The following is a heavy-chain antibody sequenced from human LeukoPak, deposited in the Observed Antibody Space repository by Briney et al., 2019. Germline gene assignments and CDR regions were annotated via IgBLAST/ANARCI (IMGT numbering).Heavy chain of an antibody. V-gene: IGHV3-23*01. D-gene: IGHD1-26*01. Sequence: GGSLRLSCAASGFTFSTFAMIWVRQPPGKGLEWVSSIFPSGGEIHYADSVRGRFTISRDNSKNTLYMQMNSLRAGDTAVYYCAKDRLGAILYFDYWGQGTLVTVSS. J-gene: IGHJ4*02. CDR1: GFTFSTFA. CDR3: AKDRLGAILYFDY. CDR2: IFPSGGEI.